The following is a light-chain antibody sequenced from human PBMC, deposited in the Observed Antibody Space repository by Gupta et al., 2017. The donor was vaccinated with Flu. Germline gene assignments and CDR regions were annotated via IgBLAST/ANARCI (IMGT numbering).Light chain of an antibody. Sequence: QSALTPPLSVSGSPGQSLTIFCTGTSSDVGNYNLVSWYQQHPGKAPKLVIYEVTKRPSGVSNHFSGSKSGNTASLTISGLQVEDEADYYCSSYAGSSTHVFGTGTKVTVL. V-gene: IGLV2-23*02. CDR3: SSYAGSSTHV. CDR1: SSDVGNYNL. CDR2: EVT. J-gene: IGLJ1*01.